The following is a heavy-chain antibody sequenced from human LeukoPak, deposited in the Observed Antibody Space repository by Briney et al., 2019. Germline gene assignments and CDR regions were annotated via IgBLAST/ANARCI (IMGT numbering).Heavy chain of an antibody. Sequence: SVKVSCKASGGTFSSYAISWVRQAPGQGLEWMGGIIPMFGTANYAQKFQGRVTITADESTSTAYMELSSLRSEDTAVYYCARGLGCTITSCYTVPSWGQGTLVTVX. V-gene: IGHV1-69*13. D-gene: IGHD2-2*02. J-gene: IGHJ5*02. CDR2: IIPMFGTA. CDR1: GGTFSSYA. CDR3: ARGLGCTITSCYTVPS.